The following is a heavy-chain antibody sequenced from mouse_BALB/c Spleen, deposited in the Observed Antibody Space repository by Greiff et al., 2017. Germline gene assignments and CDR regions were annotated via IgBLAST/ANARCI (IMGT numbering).Heavy chain of an antibody. CDR2: ISDGGSYT. J-gene: IGHJ4*01. Sequence: EVQVVESGGGLVKPGGSLKLSCAASGFTFSDYYMYWVRQTPDKRLEWVATISDGGSYTYYPDSVKGRFTISRDNAKNNLYLQMSSLKSEDTAMYYCARGGAYYAMDYWGQGTSVTVYS. V-gene: IGHV5-4*02. CDR3: ARGGAYYAMDY. CDR1: GFTFSDYY.